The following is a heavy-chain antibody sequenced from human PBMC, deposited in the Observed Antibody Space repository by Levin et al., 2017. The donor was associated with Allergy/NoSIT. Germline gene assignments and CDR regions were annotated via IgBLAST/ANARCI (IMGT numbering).Heavy chain of an antibody. CDR3: ARGRKEMTPHDAFDI. CDR1: GGTFSSYA. Sequence: AASVKVSCKASGGTFSSYAISWVRQAPGQGLEWMGGIIPIFGTANYAQKFQGRVTITADEFTSTAYMELSSLRSEDTAVYYCARGRKEMTPHDAFDIWGQGTMVTVSS. J-gene: IGHJ3*02. CDR2: IIPIFGTA. D-gene: IGHD5-24*01. V-gene: IGHV1-69*13.